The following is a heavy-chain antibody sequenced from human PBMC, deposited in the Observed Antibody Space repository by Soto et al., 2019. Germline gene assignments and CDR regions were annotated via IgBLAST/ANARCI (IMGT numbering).Heavy chain of an antibody. CDR3: ARHPREWLRLLAYFDY. D-gene: IGHD5-12*01. CDR2: IYYSGST. V-gene: IGHV4-39*01. Sequence: SETLSLTCTVSGGSISSSSYYWGWIRQPPGKGLEWIGSIYYSGSTYYNPSLKSRVTISVDTSKNQFSLKLSSVTAADTAVYYCARHPREWLRLLAYFDYWGQGTLVTVSS. J-gene: IGHJ4*02. CDR1: GGSISSSSYY.